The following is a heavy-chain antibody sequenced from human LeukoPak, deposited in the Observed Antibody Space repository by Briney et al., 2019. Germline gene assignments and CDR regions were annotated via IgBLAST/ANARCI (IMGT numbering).Heavy chain of an antibody. CDR2: ISSSGSTI. D-gene: IGHD2-8*01. V-gene: IGHV3-48*03. J-gene: IGHJ4*02. CDR3: TRGTDGLWDF. CDR1: GFTFSSYE. Sequence: GGSLRLSCAASGFTFSSYEMNWVRQAPGKGLEWVSYISSSGSTIYYADSVKGRFTISRDNAKNSLYLQMNSLGAEDTAVYYCTRGTDGLWDFWGQGTLVTVSS.